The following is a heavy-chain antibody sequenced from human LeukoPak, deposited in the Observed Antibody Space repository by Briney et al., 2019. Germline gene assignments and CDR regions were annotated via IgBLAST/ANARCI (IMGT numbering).Heavy chain of an antibody. CDR1: GYSFTSYW. CDR2: IYPGDSDT. V-gene: IGHV5-51*01. D-gene: IGHD6-13*01. Sequence: GESLKISCKGSGYSFTSYWIGWVRQMPGKGLECMGIIYPGDSDTRYSPSFQGQVTISADKSISTAYLQWSSLKASDTAMYYCARQTPYSSSWAYYFDYWGQGTLVTVSS. CDR3: ARQTPYSSSWAYYFDY. J-gene: IGHJ4*02.